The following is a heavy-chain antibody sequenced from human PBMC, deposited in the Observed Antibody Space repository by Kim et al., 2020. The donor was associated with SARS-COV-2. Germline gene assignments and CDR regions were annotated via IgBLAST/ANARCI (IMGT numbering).Heavy chain of an antibody. CDR3: ARRDGYNYYFDY. D-gene: IGHD5-12*01. J-gene: IGHJ4*02. V-gene: IGHV5-51*01. Sequence: RYSPSFQGQVTISADNSISTAYLQWSSLKASDTAMYYCARRDGYNYYFDYWGQGTLVTVSS.